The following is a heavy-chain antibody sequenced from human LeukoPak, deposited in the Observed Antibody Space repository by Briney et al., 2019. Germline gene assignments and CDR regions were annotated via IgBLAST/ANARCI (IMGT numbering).Heavy chain of an antibody. V-gene: IGHV3-21*01. D-gene: IGHD2-8*01. CDR2: ISRSSSHI. Sequence: GGSLRLSCAASGFTFSLYSMDWVRQAPGKGLEWVSSISRSSSHIFYADSVKGRFTISRVNADNSLFLQMNSLRAEDTALYYCARLYCTNGICYLAAWGQGTLVTVSS. CDR3: ARLYCTNGICYLAA. CDR1: GFTFSLYS. J-gene: IGHJ5*02.